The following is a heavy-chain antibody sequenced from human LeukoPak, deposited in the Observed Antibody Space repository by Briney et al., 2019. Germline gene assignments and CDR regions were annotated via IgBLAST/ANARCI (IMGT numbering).Heavy chain of an antibody. D-gene: IGHD6-6*01. Sequence: GGSLRLSCAASGFTFRSYAMSWVRQTPGKGLEWVSYISSSSSTIYYADSVKGRFTISRDNTKKSLYLQMNSLRANDSAVYYCARDDHRIGIAARPLAYNFDYWGPGTLVTVSS. V-gene: IGHV3-48*01. J-gene: IGHJ4*02. CDR2: ISSSSSTI. CDR3: ARDDHRIGIAARPLAYNFDY. CDR1: GFTFRSYA.